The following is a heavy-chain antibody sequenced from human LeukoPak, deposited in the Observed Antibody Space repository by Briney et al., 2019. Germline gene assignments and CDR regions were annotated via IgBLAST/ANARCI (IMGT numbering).Heavy chain of an antibody. Sequence: GGSLRLSCAASGFTFSNAWMSWVRQAPGKGLEWVGRIKSKTDGGTTDYAAPVKGRFTISRDDSKNTLYLQMNSLKTEGTAVYYCTTGICSSTSCYDAFDIWGQGTMVTVSS. J-gene: IGHJ3*02. CDR2: IKSKTDGGTT. CDR3: TTGICSSTSCYDAFDI. V-gene: IGHV3-15*01. D-gene: IGHD2-2*01. CDR1: GFTFSNAW.